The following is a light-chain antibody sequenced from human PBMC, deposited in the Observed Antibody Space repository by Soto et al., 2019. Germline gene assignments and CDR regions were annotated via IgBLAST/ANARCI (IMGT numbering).Light chain of an antibody. V-gene: IGLV2-14*03. Sequence: QSALTQPASVSGSPGQSITISCTGTSSDIGGYNYVSWYQQSPGKAPKLMIYDVSNRPSGVAKRFSGSKSGNTASLTISGLQAEDEADYYCSSYAGSSTLVFGGGTKLTVL. CDR2: DVS. CDR3: SSYAGSSTLV. J-gene: IGLJ3*02. CDR1: SSDIGGYNY.